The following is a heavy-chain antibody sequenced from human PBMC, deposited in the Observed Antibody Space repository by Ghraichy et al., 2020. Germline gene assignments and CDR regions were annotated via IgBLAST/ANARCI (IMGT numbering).Heavy chain of an antibody. CDR2: ISSSSSYI. V-gene: IGHV3-21*01. Sequence: GGSLRLSCAASGFTFSSYSMNWVRQAPGKGLEWVSSISSSSSYIYYADSVKGRFTISRDNAKNSLYLQMNSLRAEDTAVYYCARGYLENDSAYYFDYWGQGTLVTVSS. CDR3: ARGYLENDSAYYFDY. CDR1: GFTFSSYS. J-gene: IGHJ4*02. D-gene: IGHD1-1*01.